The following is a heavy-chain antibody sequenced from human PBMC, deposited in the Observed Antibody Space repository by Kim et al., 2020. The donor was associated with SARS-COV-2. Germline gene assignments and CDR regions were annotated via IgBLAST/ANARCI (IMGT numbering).Heavy chain of an antibody. Sequence: GGSLRLSCAASGFTFSSYGMHWVRQAPGKGLEWVAVIWYDGSNKYYADSVKGRFTISRDNSKNTLYLQMNSLRAEDTAVYYCARGGGLYYDFWSAHPGFDYWGQGTLVTVSS. J-gene: IGHJ4*02. CDR3: ARGGGLYYDFWSAHPGFDY. CDR1: GFTFSSYG. D-gene: IGHD3-3*01. CDR2: IWYDGSNK. V-gene: IGHV3-33*01.